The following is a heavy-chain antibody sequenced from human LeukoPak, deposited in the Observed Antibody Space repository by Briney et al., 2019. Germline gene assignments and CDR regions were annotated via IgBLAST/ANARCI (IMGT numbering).Heavy chain of an antibody. D-gene: IGHD5-12*01. CDR2: IASSSSYT. CDR1: GFTFSDYY. Sequence: GGSLRLPCAASGFTFSDYYMSWIRQAPGKGLEWVSYIASSSSYTNYADSVKGRFTIPRDNAKNSLYLQMNSLRAEDTAVYYCARAIEATRRSTGTCNYFDYWGQGTLVTVSS. J-gene: IGHJ4*02. CDR3: ARAIEATRRSTGTCNYFDY. V-gene: IGHV3-11*06.